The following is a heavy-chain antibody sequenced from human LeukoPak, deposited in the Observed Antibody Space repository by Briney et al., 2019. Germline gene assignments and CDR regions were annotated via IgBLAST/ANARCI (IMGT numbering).Heavy chain of an antibody. CDR3: ARVTVRGVIRFYFDC. D-gene: IGHD3-10*01. Sequence: SETLSLTRTVSGGSISSGDYYWSWIRQPPGKGLEWIGYIYYSGSTDYNPSLKSRISISADTSKNQFSLKLTSVTAADTAVYYCARVTVRGVIRFYFDCWGQGTLVTVSS. V-gene: IGHV4-30-4*01. CDR2: IYYSGST. CDR1: GGSISSGDYY. J-gene: IGHJ4*02.